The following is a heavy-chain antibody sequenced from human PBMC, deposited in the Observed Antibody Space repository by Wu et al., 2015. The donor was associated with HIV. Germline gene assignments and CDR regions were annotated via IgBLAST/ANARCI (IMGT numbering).Heavy chain of an antibody. V-gene: IGHV1-18*01. D-gene: IGHD4-23*01. Sequence: QVQLVQSGSEVKRPGASVKVSCKASGYIFTSYGISWVRQVPGQGLEWMGWISPYTDNTNYAQKFQGRVTMTAETTTRTAYMDLNNLRSDDTAVYYCARGRTDYGGNSLIDSWGQGTLVTVSS. CDR3: ARGRTDYGGNSLIDS. CDR1: GYIFTSYG. J-gene: IGHJ4*02. CDR2: ISPYTDNT.